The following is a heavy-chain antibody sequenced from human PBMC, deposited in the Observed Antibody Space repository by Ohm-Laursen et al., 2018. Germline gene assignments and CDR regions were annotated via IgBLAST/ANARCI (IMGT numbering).Heavy chain of an antibody. V-gene: IGHV1-8*01. Sequence: ASVKVSCKAFGYTFTSYDINWVRQATGQGLEWMGWMNPNSGNTGYAQKFQGRVTMTRNTSISTAYMELSSLRSDDTAVYYCAREDCSSTSCPSHWFDPWGQGTLVTVSS. D-gene: IGHD2-2*01. CDR2: MNPNSGNT. J-gene: IGHJ5*02. CDR1: GYTFTSYD. CDR3: AREDCSSTSCPSHWFDP.